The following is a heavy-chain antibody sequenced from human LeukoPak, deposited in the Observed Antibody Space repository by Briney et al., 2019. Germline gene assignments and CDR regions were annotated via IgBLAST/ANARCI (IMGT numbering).Heavy chain of an antibody. Sequence: KASETLSLTCAVYGESFSGYYWSWIRQPPGKGLEWIGEINHSGSTNYNPSLKSRVTISVDTSKNQFSLKLSSVTAADTAVYYCARGARRGYCSSTSCYLPDYWGQGTLVTVSS. J-gene: IGHJ4*02. D-gene: IGHD2-2*01. CDR1: GESFSGYY. CDR2: INHSGST. CDR3: ARGARRGYCSSTSCYLPDY. V-gene: IGHV4-34*01.